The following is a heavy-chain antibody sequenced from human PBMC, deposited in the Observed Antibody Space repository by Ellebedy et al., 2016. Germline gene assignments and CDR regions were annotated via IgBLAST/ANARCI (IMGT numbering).Heavy chain of an antibody. Sequence: GGSLRLSXAASGLTFSNFLMSWVRQAPGKGLEWVSTISGNGDKRDFADSVKGRFTISRDNSRNTLHLQMNNLRGEDTAVYYCRQGHYADYWGQGTLVTVSS. V-gene: IGHV3-23*01. J-gene: IGHJ4*02. CDR1: GLTFSNFL. CDR2: ISGNGDKR. CDR3: RQGHYADY.